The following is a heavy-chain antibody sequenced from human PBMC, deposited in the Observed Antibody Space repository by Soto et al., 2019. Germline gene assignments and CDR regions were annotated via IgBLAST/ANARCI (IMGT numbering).Heavy chain of an antibody. CDR1: GGTFSSYA. J-gene: IGHJ5*02. Sequence: QVQLVQSGAEVKKPGSSVKVSCKASGGTFSSYAISWVRQAPGQGLEWMGGIIPIFGTANYAQKFQGRVTITADESTSTDYMELSSLRSEDTAVYYCARWAHYARNLNNWFDPWGQGTLVTVSS. D-gene: IGHD4-17*01. V-gene: IGHV1-69*01. CDR2: IIPIFGTA. CDR3: ARWAHYARNLNNWFDP.